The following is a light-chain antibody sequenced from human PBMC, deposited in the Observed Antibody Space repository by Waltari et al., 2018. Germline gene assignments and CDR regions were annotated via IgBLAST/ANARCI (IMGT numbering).Light chain of an antibody. CDR1: QDITTS. CDR3: QHYHSLPYT. V-gene: IGKV1-33*01. Sequence: DIQLTQSPSSLSAAVGDRVTITCQATQDITTSFSWFQQKPGKAPQLLIYDASSLQAGIPSRFSGTGSGTAFSFTLTSLQPEDSATYYCQHYHSLPYTFGRGTKLQIK. J-gene: IGKJ2*01. CDR2: DAS.